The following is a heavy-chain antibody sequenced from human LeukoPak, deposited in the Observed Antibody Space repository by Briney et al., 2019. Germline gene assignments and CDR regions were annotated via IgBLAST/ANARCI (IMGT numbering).Heavy chain of an antibody. Sequence: ASVKVSCKASGYTFTDYYIHWVRQAPGQGLEWMGWVNPNSGVTKFSQKFQGSVTMTRDTSITTAYMELSRLRSDDTAVYFCARGHIVATITTQFDCWGQGTLVTVSS. J-gene: IGHJ4*02. CDR3: ARGHIVATITTQFDC. CDR2: VNPNSGVT. D-gene: IGHD5-12*01. CDR1: GYTFTDYY. V-gene: IGHV1-2*02.